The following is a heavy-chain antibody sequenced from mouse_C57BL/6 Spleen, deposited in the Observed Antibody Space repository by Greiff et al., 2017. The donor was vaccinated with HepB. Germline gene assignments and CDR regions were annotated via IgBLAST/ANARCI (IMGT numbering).Heavy chain of an antibody. CDR3: ARNHYYGSSPDFDY. CDR2: IYPGDGDT. Sequence: VQLQQSGPELVKPGASVKISCKASGYAFSSSWMNWVKQRPGKGLEWIGRIYPGDGDTNYNGKFKGKATLTADKSSSTAYMQLSSLTSEDSAVYFCARNHYYGSSPDFDYWGQGTTLTVSS. CDR1: GYAFSSSW. V-gene: IGHV1-82*01. J-gene: IGHJ2*01. D-gene: IGHD1-1*01.